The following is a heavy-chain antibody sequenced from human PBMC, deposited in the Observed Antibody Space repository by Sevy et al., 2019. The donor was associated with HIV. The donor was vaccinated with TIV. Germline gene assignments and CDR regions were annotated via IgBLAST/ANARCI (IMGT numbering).Heavy chain of an antibody. J-gene: IGHJ4*02. CDR2: TRNKADSYTT. V-gene: IGHV3-72*01. Sequence: GGSLRLSCAASGFTFSDHYMEWIRQAPGKGLEWVGRTRNKADSYTTEYTASVKGRFTISRDDSKNSLYLQMNSLKTEDTAVYYCATHAGIAAAGRVFDYWGQGSLVTVSS. CDR1: GFTFSDHY. D-gene: IGHD6-13*01. CDR3: ATHAGIAAAGRVFDY.